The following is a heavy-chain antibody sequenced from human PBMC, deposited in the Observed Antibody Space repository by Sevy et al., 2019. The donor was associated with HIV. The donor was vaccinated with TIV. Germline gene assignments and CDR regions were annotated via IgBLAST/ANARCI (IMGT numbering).Heavy chain of an antibody. Sequence: GGSLRLSCAASGFTFSKYWMSWVRQAPGTGLEWVANIKEDGSEKYYVDSVKGRFTISRDNAKNSLFLQMNSLRAEDTAVYYRARESYKIIETSGTEFDYWGQGTLVTVSS. J-gene: IGHJ4*02. D-gene: IGHD1-20*01. CDR2: IKEDGSEK. CDR1: GFTFSKYW. V-gene: IGHV3-7*01. CDR3: ARESYKIIETSGTEFDY.